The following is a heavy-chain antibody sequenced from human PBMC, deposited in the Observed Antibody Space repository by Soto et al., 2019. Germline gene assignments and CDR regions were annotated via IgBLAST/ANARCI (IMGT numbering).Heavy chain of an antibody. CDR2: IIPIYDSP. Sequence: VQLVQSGAEVRQPGSSVRVSCKASGGTFSTYSVTWVRQAPGQGLEWMGGIIPIYDSPYYAQKFLGRVFLSPEKSTNPSDLGVKWGASGSQAVLFFGGGTGLDDHVPLPDLGQGTLVLGSS. CDR1: GGTFSTYS. V-gene: IGHV1-69*06. CDR3: GGGTGLDDHVPLPD. J-gene: IGHJ4*02. D-gene: IGHD3-16*01.